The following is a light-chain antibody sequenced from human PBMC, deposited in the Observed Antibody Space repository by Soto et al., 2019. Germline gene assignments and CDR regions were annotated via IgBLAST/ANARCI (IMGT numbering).Light chain of an antibody. Sequence: QSVLTQPASVSGSPGQSITISCTGTNNDVGGYESVSWYQQHSGKAPRLLIYDVNYRPSGVSNRFSGSKSGNTASLTISGLQAEDEADYYCSSYTSISILAFGGGTQLTVL. CDR1: NNDVGGYES. V-gene: IGLV2-14*03. J-gene: IGLJ3*02. CDR2: DVN. CDR3: SSYTSISILA.